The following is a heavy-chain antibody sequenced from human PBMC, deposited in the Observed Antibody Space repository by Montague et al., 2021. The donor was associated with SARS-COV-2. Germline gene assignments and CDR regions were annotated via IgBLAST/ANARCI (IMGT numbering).Heavy chain of an antibody. CDR2: IYHSGST. D-gene: IGHD3-10*01. V-gene: IGHV4-4*02. CDR1: GGSITSSNW. CDR3: AGRGVVCFGGNPERFDY. Sequence: SETLSLTCAVSGGSITSSNWWCWGRQPPGKGLEWIGEIYHSGSTNYNPSLKSRVTISVDKSKNQFSLKLISVTAADTAVYYCAGRGVVCFGGNPERFDYWGQGTLVTVSS. J-gene: IGHJ4*02.